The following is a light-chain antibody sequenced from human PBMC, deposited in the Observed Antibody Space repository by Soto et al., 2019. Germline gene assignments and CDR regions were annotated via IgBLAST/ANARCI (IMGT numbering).Light chain of an antibody. CDR3: QQLFMYPPT. CDR2: GAS. V-gene: IGKV1-9*01. J-gene: IGKJ3*01. Sequence: IQLTQSPSSLSASVGDRVTITCRASQGIINYLAWYQQKPGKAPKLLIYGASTLQSGVPSRFGGSGSGTDFTLTVSSLQPEEFAPNYCQQLFMYPPTFGPGTKVDIK. CDR1: QGIINY.